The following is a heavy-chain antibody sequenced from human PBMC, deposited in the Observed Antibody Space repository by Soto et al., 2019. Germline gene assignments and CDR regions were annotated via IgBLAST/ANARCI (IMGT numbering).Heavy chain of an antibody. J-gene: IGHJ6*02. CDR1: GDSVSSNSAA. CDR3: ARDLKAAAGVRYYYGMDV. V-gene: IGHV6-1*01. CDR2: TYYRSKWYN. Sequence: SQTLSLTCVISGDSVSSNSAAWNWIRQSPSRGLEWLGRTYYRSKWYNDYAVSVKSRITINPDTSKNQFSLQLNSVTPEDTAVYYCARDLKAAAGVRYYYGMDVWGQGTTVTVSS. D-gene: IGHD6-13*01.